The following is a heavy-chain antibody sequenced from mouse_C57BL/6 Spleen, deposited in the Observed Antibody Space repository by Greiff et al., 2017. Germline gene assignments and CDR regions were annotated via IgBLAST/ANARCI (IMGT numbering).Heavy chain of an antibody. Sequence: QVQLQQPGAELVRPGSSVTLSCKASGYTFTSYWMPWVKQRPIRGLEWIGNIDPTDSETHYNQKFKDKATLTVDKSSSTAYMQLSSLTSEDSAVYNCARRYSNYGAMDYWGQGTSVTVSS. CDR3: ARRYSNYGAMDY. J-gene: IGHJ4*01. D-gene: IGHD2-5*01. CDR2: IDPTDSET. CDR1: GYTFTSYW. V-gene: IGHV1-52*01.